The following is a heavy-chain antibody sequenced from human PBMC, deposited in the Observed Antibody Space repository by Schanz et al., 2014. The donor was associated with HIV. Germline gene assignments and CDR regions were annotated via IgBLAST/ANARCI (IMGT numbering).Heavy chain of an antibody. CDR1: GDSFTNYV. D-gene: IGHD4-17*01. Sequence: QVQLVQSGAEVKKPGSSVKVSCKASGDSFTNYVISWVRQAPGQGLEWLGGIVPIYGAAHYAQKLQGRVSINADDATNTAYLELSRLSSDDTAVYYCARGDLSGDYEGEVDYYYLMDVWGQGTTVSVSS. CDR3: ARGDLSGDYEGEVDYYYLMDV. CDR2: IVPIYGAA. J-gene: IGHJ6*02. V-gene: IGHV1-69*01.